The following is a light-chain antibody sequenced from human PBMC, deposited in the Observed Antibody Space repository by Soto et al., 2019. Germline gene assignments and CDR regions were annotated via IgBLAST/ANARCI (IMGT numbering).Light chain of an antibody. V-gene: IGLV2-14*01. CDR3: SSHTSGNTRV. CDR1: SSDLGAYDY. CDR2: EVT. J-gene: IGLJ1*01. Sequence: QSAPTQPASVSGSPGQSIAISCTGTSSDLGAYDYVSWYQQQPDKAPKLIIYEVTKRPSGVSNRFSGSKSGNTASLTISGLQPEDEADYYCSSHTSGNTRVFGTGTKVTV.